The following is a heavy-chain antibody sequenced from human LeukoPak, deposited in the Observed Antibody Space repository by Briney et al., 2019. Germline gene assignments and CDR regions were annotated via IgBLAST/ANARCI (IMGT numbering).Heavy chain of an antibody. CDR1: GGSISSYY. CDR2: IYYSGST. CDR3: ASGDTAAAQIDY. D-gene: IGHD5-18*01. Sequence: SETLSLTCTVSGGSISSYYWSWIRQPPGKGLEWIGYIYYSGSTNYNPSLKSRVTISVDTSKNQFSLKLSPVTAADTAVYYCASGDTAAAQIDYWGQGTLVTVSS. V-gene: IGHV4-59*08. J-gene: IGHJ4*02.